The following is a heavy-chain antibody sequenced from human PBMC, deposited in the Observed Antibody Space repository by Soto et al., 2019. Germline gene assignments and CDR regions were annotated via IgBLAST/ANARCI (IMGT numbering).Heavy chain of an antibody. Sequence: QVQLVQSGAEVKKPGSSVMVSCRASGGSFSTDGISWVRQAPGQGLEWMGGFIPVFTTAKYAQKFQGRVAITADESTDTAYMELSSLRSEDTAVYFCARDGVDVSRTTVRHGALDIWGQGTVVTVSS. V-gene: IGHV1-69*01. D-gene: IGHD4-17*01. CDR2: FIPVFTTA. CDR1: GGSFSTDG. CDR3: ARDGVDVSRTTVRHGALDI. J-gene: IGHJ3*02.